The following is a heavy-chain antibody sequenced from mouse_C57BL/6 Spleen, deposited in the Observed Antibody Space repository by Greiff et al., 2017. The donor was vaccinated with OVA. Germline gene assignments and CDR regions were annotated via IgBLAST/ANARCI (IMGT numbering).Heavy chain of an antibody. D-gene: IGHD3-3*01. CDR1: GFTFSDYG. V-gene: IGHV5-17*01. CDR2: ISSGSSTI. J-gene: IGHJ2*01. Sequence: DVKLVESGGGLVKPGGSLKLSCAASGFTFSDYGMHWVRQAPEKGLEWVAYISSGSSTIYYADTVKGRFTISRDNAKNTLFLQMTRLRSEDTAMYYCARGTYYFDYWGQGTTLTVSS. CDR3: ARGTYYFDY.